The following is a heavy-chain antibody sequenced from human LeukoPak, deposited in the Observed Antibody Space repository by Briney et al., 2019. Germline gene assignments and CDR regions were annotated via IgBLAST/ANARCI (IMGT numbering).Heavy chain of an antibody. D-gene: IGHD3-22*01. CDR1: GYTFTGYY. Sequence: ASVKVSCKASGYTFTGYYMHWVRQAPGKGLEWMGGFDPEDGETIYAQKFQGRVTMTEDTSTDTAYMELSSLRSEDTAVYYCATAPVSGYYDYWGQGTLVTVSS. J-gene: IGHJ4*02. CDR2: FDPEDGET. V-gene: IGHV1-24*01. CDR3: ATAPVSGYYDY.